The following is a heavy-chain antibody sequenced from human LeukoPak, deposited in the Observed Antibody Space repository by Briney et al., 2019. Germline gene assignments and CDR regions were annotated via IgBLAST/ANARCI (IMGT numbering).Heavy chain of an antibody. Sequence: VSVKVSCKASGYTFTSYYMHWVRQAPGQGLEWMGIINPSGGSTSYAQKFQGRVTMTRDTSTSTVYMELSSLRSEDTAVYHCARDSIGYYRTLDYWGQGTLVTVSS. CDR3: ARDSIGYYRTLDY. CDR2: INPSGGST. V-gene: IGHV1-46*01. D-gene: IGHD3-22*01. CDR1: GYTFTSYY. J-gene: IGHJ4*02.